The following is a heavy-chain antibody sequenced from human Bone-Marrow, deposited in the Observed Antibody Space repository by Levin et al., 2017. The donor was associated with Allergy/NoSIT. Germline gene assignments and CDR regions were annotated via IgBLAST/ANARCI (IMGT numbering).Heavy chain of an antibody. CDR1: GFTFDDYG. CDR2: INWNGGST. J-gene: IGHJ4*02. CDR3: ARGLYYYDSSGYLNY. D-gene: IGHD3-22*01. V-gene: IGHV3-20*04. Sequence: GESLKISCAASGFTFDDYGMSWVRQAPGKGLEWVSGINWNGGSTGYADSVKGRFTISRDNAKNSLYLQMNSLRAEDTALYYCARGLYYYDSSGYLNYWGQGTLVTVSS.